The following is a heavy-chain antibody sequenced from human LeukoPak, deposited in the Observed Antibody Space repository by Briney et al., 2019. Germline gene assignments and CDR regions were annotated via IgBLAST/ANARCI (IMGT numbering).Heavy chain of an antibody. D-gene: IGHD6-25*01. CDR3: TKLAAASPDY. CDR1: GFTFSIYD. Sequence: GGSLRLSCAVSGFTFSIYDMHWVRQAPGKWLEWVAFIRYDGRIKYYADSVKGRFTISKDNSENTVSLQMNSLRPEDTAVYYCTKLAAASPDYWGQGTLVTVS. CDR2: IRYDGRIK. J-gene: IGHJ4*02. V-gene: IGHV3-30*02.